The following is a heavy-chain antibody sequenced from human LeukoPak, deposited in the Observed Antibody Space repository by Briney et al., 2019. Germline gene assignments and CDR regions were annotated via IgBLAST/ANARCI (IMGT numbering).Heavy chain of an antibody. D-gene: IGHD2-2*01. V-gene: IGHV3-7*01. CDR2: IKQDGSEK. CDR1: GFIFSDYY. CDR3: ARAPAYHPYFDY. Sequence: GGSLRLSCAASGFIFSDYYMSWVRQAPGKGLEWVANIKQDGSEKYYVDSVKGRFTISRDNAKNSLYLQMNSLRAEDTAVYYCARAPAYHPYFDYWGQGTLVTVSS. J-gene: IGHJ4*02.